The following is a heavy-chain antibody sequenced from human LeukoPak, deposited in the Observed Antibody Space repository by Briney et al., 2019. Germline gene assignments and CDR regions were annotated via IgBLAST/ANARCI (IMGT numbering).Heavy chain of an antibody. CDR3: ARAQDIVLMVYAPNWFDP. J-gene: IGHJ5*02. Sequence: SETLSLTCTASGGSISSYYWSWIRQPAGKGLEWIGRIYTSGSTNYNPSLKSRVTMSVDTSKNQFSLKLSSVTAADTAVYYCARAQDIVLMVYAPNWFDPWGQGTLVTVSS. V-gene: IGHV4-4*07. CDR2: IYTSGST. D-gene: IGHD2-8*01. CDR1: GGSISSYY.